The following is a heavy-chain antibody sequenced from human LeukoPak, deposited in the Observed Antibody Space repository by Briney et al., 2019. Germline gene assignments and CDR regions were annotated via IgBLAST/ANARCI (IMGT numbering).Heavy chain of an antibody. J-gene: IGHJ6*02. V-gene: IGHV3-30-3*01. CDR3: ARDRRGSSSMDV. Sequence: GGSLRLSCAASGFTFSSYAMHWVRQAPGKGLEWVAVISYDGSNKYYADSVKGRFTISRDNSKNTLYLQMNSLRAEDTAVYYCARDRRGSSSMDVWGQGTTVTVSS. D-gene: IGHD1-26*01. CDR1: GFTFSSYA. CDR2: ISYDGSNK.